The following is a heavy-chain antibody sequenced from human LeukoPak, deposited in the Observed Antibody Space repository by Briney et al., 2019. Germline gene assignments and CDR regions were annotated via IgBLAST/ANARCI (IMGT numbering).Heavy chain of an antibody. V-gene: IGHV1-46*01. J-gene: IGHJ3*02. Sequence: ASVTVSCTASGYTFTSYYMHWVRQAPGQGLEWMGIINPSGGSTSYAQKFQGRVTMTRDTSTSTVYMELSSLRSEDTAVYYCARETISDAFDIWGQGTMVTVSS. CDR3: ARETISDAFDI. CDR1: GYTFTSYY. D-gene: IGHD3-3*01. CDR2: INPSGGST.